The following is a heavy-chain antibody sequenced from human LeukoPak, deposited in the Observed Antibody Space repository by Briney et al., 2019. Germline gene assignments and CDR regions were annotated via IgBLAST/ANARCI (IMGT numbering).Heavy chain of an antibody. CDR2: IYPGDSDT. Sequence: GESLKISCKGSGYSFTSYWIGWVRQMPGKGLEWMGIIYPGDSDTRYSPSFQGQVTISADKSISTAYLQWSSLKASDTAMYYCAKTVSVVRVPKRAIHNFDYWGQGTLVTVSS. CDR1: GYSFTSYW. J-gene: IGHJ4*02. CDR3: AKTVSVVRVPKRAIHNFDY. V-gene: IGHV5-51*01. D-gene: IGHD2-2*01.